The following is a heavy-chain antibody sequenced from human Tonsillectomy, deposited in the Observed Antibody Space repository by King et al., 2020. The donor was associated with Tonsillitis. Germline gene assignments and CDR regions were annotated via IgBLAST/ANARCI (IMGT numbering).Heavy chain of an antibody. J-gene: IGHJ4*02. CDR1: GYSISSGYY. CDR2: IYHSGST. CDR3: ASLYSGYDGTFDY. V-gene: IGHV4-38-2*01. Sequence: QLQESGPGLVKPSETLSLTCAVSGYSISSGYYWGWLRQPPGKGLEWIGSIYHSGSTYYNPSLKSRVTISVDTSKNQFSLKLSSVTAADTAVYYCASLYSGYDGTFDYWGQGTLVTVSS. D-gene: IGHD5-12*01.